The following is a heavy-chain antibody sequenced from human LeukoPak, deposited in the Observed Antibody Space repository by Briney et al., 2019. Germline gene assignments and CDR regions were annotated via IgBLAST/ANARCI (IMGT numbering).Heavy chain of an antibody. V-gene: IGHV1-3*01. CDR3: ARELGYCSGGSCLHEDY. Sequence: GASVKVSCKASGYTFTSYAMHWVRQAPGQRLEWMGWINAGNGNTKYSQKFQGRVTITRDTSASTAYMELSSLRSEDTAVYHCARELGYCSGGSCLHEDYWGQGTLVTVSS. CDR2: INAGNGNT. J-gene: IGHJ4*02. D-gene: IGHD2-15*01. CDR1: GYTFTSYA.